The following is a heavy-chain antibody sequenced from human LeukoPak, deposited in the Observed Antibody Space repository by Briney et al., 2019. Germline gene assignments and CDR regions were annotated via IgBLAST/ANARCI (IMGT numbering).Heavy chain of an antibody. CDR2: INHSGST. J-gene: IGHJ4*02. CDR3: ASINCSGTSCPDY. D-gene: IGHD2-2*01. V-gene: IGHV4-34*01. Sequence: PSETLSLTRAVYGGSFSGYYWSWIRQPPGKGLEWIGEINHSGSTIYNPSLKSRVTISVDTSKNQFSLKLSSVTAADTAVYYCASINCSGTSCPDYWGQGTLVTVSS. CDR1: GGSFSGYY.